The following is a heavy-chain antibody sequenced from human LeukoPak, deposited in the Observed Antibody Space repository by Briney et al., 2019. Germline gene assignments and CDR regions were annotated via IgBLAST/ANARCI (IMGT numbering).Heavy chain of an antibody. Sequence: ASVKVSCKASGYTFTSYGISWVRQAPGQGLEWMGWISAYNGNTNYAQQLQGRVTMTTDTSTSTAYMELRSLRSDDTAVYCCARVRAVGYSYGPLDYWGQGTLVTVSS. J-gene: IGHJ4*02. CDR3: ARVRAVGYSYGPLDY. CDR1: GYTFTSYG. CDR2: ISAYNGNT. V-gene: IGHV1-18*01. D-gene: IGHD5-18*01.